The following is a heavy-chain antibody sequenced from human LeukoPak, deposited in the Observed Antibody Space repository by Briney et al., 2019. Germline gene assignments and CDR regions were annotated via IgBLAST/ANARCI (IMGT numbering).Heavy chain of an antibody. CDR3: ARAAPVLRCFDY. D-gene: IGHD3-3*01. J-gene: IGHJ4*02. Sequence: GGSLRLSCAASGFTFSSYEMNWVRQAPGKGLEWVSYISSSGSTIYYADSVKGRFTISRDNAKNSLYLQMNSLRAEDTAVYYCARAAPVLRCFDYWGQGTLVTVSS. CDR1: GFTFSSYE. V-gene: IGHV3-48*03. CDR2: ISSSGSTI.